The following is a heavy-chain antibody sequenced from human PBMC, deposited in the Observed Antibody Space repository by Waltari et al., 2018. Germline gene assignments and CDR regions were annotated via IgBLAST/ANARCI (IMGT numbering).Heavy chain of an antibody. Sequence: QVQLVQSGAEVKKPGSSVKVSCKASGGTFSSYAISWVRQAPGQGLEWMGGVIPIVGTANYAQKFQGRVTITADKSTSTAYMELSSLRSEDTAVYYCALRIVGAETYFDYWGQGTLVTVSS. CDR2: VIPIVGTA. CDR3: ALRIVGAETYFDY. CDR1: GGTFSSYA. V-gene: IGHV1-69*14. J-gene: IGHJ4*02. D-gene: IGHD1-26*01.